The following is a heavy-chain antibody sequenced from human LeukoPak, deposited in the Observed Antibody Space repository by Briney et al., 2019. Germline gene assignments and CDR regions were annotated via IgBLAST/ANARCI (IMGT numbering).Heavy chain of an antibody. CDR3: ARVNHSPLGDYSNLNRGYYYMDV. Sequence: GASVKASCKASGYTFTSSYMHWVRQAPGHELEWMGIINPSGGSKSYAQKFQGRVTMTRDTSTSTVYMELSSLRSEDTAVYYCARVNHSPLGDYSNLNRGYYYMDVWGKGTTVTVSS. CDR1: GYTFTSSY. J-gene: IGHJ6*03. V-gene: IGHV1-46*01. D-gene: IGHD4-11*01. CDR2: INPSGGSK.